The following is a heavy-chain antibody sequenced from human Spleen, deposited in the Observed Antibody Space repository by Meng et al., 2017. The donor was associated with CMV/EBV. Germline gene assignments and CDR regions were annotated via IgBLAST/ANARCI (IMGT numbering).Heavy chain of an antibody. Sequence: GESLKISCAASGFTFSSSGMHWARQAPGKGLEWVAVIWYDGSNKYYADSVKGRFTISRDNSKNTLYLQMTSLRIEDTAVYHCAKILKVRFLEWLSMDVWGQGTTVTVSS. D-gene: IGHD3-3*01. CDR1: GFTFSSSG. J-gene: IGHJ6*02. CDR2: IWYDGSNK. CDR3: AKILKVRFLEWLSMDV. V-gene: IGHV3-33*06.